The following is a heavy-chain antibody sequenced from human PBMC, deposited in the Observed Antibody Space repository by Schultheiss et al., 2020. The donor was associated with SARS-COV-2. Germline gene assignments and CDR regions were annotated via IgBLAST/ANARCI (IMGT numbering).Heavy chain of an antibody. D-gene: IGHD6-19*01. Sequence: SVKVSCKASGYTFTGYYMHWVRQAPGQGLEWMGGIIPIFGTANYAQKFQGRVTITADKSTSTAYMELSSLRSEDTAVYYCARYSSGCFGWCYFDYWGQGTLVTVSS. V-gene: IGHV1-69*06. CDR2: IIPIFGTA. CDR1: GYTFTGYY. J-gene: IGHJ4*02. CDR3: ARYSSGCFGWCYFDY.